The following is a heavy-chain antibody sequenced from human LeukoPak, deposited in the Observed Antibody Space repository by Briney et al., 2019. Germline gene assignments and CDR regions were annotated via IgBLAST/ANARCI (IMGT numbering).Heavy chain of an antibody. CDR3: ARDPSGSMIVLYYFDY. V-gene: IGHV1-2*02. D-gene: IGHD3-22*01. Sequence: GASVKVSCKASEYTFTTYYMHWVRQAPGQGLEWMGWIDPNSGGTNYAQKFQGRVTMTRDTSISTAHMELSRLRSDDTAVYYCARDPSGSMIVLYYFDYWGQGTLVTVSS. CDR1: EYTFTTYY. CDR2: IDPNSGGT. J-gene: IGHJ4*02.